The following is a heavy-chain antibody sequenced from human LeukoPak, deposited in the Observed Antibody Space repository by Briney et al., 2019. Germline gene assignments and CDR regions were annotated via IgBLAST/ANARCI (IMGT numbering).Heavy chain of an antibody. Sequence: GGSLRLSCEASGFTFSTYAMSWVRQASGKGLEWVSAISGSGSITYYADSVKGRFTISRDNSKNTLFLEMSSLRAEDTAVYYCAKQTRYDSPAGGRGFDYWGQGTLVTVSS. D-gene: IGHD3-22*01. J-gene: IGHJ4*02. V-gene: IGHV3-23*01. CDR3: AKQTRYDSPAGGRGFDY. CDR1: GFTFSTYA. CDR2: ISGSGSIT.